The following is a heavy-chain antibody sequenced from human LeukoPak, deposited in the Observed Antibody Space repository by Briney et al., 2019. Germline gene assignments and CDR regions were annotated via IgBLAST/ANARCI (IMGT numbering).Heavy chain of an antibody. D-gene: IGHD6-6*01. J-gene: IGHJ3*02. V-gene: IGHV3-21*01. CDR1: RFTFSSYS. CDR3: ARERGSSSPLVAFDI. Sequence: GGSLRLSCAASRFTFSSYSMNWVRQAPGKGLEWVSSISSSGSYIYYADSVKGRFTISRDNAKNSLYLQMNSLRAEDTAVYYCARERGSSSPLVAFDIWGQGTMVTVSS. CDR2: ISSSGSYI.